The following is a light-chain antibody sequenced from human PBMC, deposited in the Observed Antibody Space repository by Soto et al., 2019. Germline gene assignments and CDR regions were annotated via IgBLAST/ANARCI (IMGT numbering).Light chain of an antibody. V-gene: IGKV3-11*01. CDR2: DAS. CDR1: QSIGSS. J-gene: IGKJ1*01. Sequence: EIVLTQSPATLSLSPGERATLSRRASQSIGSSLAWYQQKPGQAPRLLIYDASSRATGFPARFSGSGSGTDFTLTIGSLEPEDFAVYYCQQRSEWPRTFGQGTKVEIK. CDR3: QQRSEWPRT.